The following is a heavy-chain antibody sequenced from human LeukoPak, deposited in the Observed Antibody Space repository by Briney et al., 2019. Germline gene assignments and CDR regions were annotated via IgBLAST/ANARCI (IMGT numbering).Heavy chain of an antibody. CDR3: ARVRRSLDLSGSYSVSGEDY. CDR2: IYSGGST. J-gene: IGHJ4*02. Sequence: TGGSLRLSCAASGFTVSNNYMNWVRQAPGKGLEWVSIIYSGGSTYYADSVKGRFTISRDNSKNTVYLQMNSLRVEDTAVYYCARVRRSLDLSGSYSVSGEDYWGQGTLVPVSS. V-gene: IGHV3-66*01. CDR1: GFTVSNNY. D-gene: IGHD1-26*01.